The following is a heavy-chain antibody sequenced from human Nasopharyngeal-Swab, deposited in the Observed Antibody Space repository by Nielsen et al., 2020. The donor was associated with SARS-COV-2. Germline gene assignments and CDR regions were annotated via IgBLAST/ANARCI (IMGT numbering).Heavy chain of an antibody. Sequence: SETLSLTCAVYGGSFSGYYWSWIRQHPGKGLEWIGEINHRGSTNYTPSLKSLVTISVDKSKNQFSLKLSSVTAADTAVYDCARVYGDYVRLYYYYYGMDVWGQGTTVTVSS. CDR2: INHRGST. V-gene: IGHV4-34*01. J-gene: IGHJ6*02. CDR3: ARVYGDYVRLYYYYYGMDV. CDR1: GGSFSGYY. D-gene: IGHD4-17*01.